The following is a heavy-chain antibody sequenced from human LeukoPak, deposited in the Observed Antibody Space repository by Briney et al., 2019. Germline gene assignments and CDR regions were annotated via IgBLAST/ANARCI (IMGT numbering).Heavy chain of an antibody. CDR1: GGSISSGSYY. Sequence: SETLSLTCTVSGGSISSGSYYWSWIRQPAGKGLEWIGRIYTSGSTNYNPSLKSRVTISVDTSKNQFSLKLSSVTAADTAVYYCARVSETRVSRYYHYYMDVWAKGTTVTVSS. V-gene: IGHV4-61*02. D-gene: IGHD3-10*01. CDR2: IYTSGST. J-gene: IGHJ6*03. CDR3: ARVSETRVSRYYHYYMDV.